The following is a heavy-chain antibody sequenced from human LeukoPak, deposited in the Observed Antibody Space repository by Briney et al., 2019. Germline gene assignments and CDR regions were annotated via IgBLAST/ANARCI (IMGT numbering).Heavy chain of an antibody. CDR3: ARVWQQLVIGAFDY. D-gene: IGHD6-13*01. CDR1: GYTFTGYY. CDR2: INPNGGGT. J-gene: IGHJ4*02. Sequence: GASVKVSCKASGYTFTGYYMHWVRQAPGQGLEWMGWINPNGGGTNYAQKFQGRVTMTRDTSISTAYMELSRLRSDDTAVYYCARVWQQLVIGAFDYWGQGTLVTVSS. V-gene: IGHV1-2*02.